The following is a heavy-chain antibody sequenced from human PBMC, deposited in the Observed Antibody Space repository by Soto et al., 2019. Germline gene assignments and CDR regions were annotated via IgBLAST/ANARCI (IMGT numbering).Heavy chain of an antibody. D-gene: IGHD3-10*01. Sequence: SVKVSCKASGGTFSSYAISWVRQAPGQGLEWMGGIIPIFGTANYAQKFQGRVTITADKSTSTAYMELSSLRSEDTAVYYCASGFHYYGSGSYFRYYYGMDVWGQGTTVTVSS. J-gene: IGHJ6*02. CDR1: GGTFSSYA. V-gene: IGHV1-69*06. CDR2: IIPIFGTA. CDR3: ASGFHYYGSGSYFRYYYGMDV.